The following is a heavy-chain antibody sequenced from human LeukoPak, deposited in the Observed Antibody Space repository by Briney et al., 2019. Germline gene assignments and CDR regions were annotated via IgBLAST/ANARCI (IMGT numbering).Heavy chain of an antibody. J-gene: IGHJ6*02. CDR3: ARSGYDYYYYYGMDV. Sequence: GGSLRLSCAASGFTFSSYSMNWVRQAPGKGLEWVSSISSSSSYIYYADSVKGRFTISRDNTKNSLYLQMNSLRAEDTAVYYCARSGYDYYYYYGMDVWGQGTTVTVSS. V-gene: IGHV3-21*01. CDR2: ISSSSSYI. D-gene: IGHD5-18*01. CDR1: GFTFSSYS.